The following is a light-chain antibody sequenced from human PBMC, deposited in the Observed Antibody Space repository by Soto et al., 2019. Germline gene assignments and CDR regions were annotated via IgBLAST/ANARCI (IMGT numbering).Light chain of an antibody. Sequence: EIVLTQSPATLSLSPGERATLSCRASLSVSNSLAWYQQKPGQAPRLLIYDASNRATGIPARFSGSGSGTDFTLTISSLEPEDFAVYYCQQRSNWPLLTFGGGTKVEIK. CDR2: DAS. J-gene: IGKJ4*01. V-gene: IGKV3-11*01. CDR3: QQRSNWPLLT. CDR1: LSVSNS.